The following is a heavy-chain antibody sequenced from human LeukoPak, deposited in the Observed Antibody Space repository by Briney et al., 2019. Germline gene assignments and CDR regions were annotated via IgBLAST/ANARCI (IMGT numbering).Heavy chain of an antibody. J-gene: IGHJ4*02. CDR3: ARGDTGYSGYDRTFVSLDY. V-gene: IGHV3-48*03. D-gene: IGHD5-12*01. CDR1: GFTLSSYE. CDR2: TTTSGGTI. Sequence: PGGSLRLSCAASGFTLSSYEMNWVRQAPGKGLEWVSYTTTSGGTIYYTDSVKGPFTLSRDNAKNPLYLQMNSLRAEDTAVYYCARGDTGYSGYDRTFVSLDYWGQGTLVTVSS.